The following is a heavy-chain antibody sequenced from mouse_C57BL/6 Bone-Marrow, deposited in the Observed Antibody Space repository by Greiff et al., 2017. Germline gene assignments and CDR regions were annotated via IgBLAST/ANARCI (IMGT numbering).Heavy chain of an antibody. CDR3: ARPYYSNYWYVDV. Sequence: VQLQQPGAELVKPGASVKMSCKASGYTFTSYWITWVKQRPGQGLGWIGDIYPGSGSTNYNEKFKSKATLTVDTSSSTAYMQLSSLTSGDSAGYYCARPYYSNYWYVDVWGTGTTVTVSS. D-gene: IGHD2-5*01. CDR2: IYPGSGST. V-gene: IGHV1-55*01. CDR1: GYTFTSYW. J-gene: IGHJ1*03.